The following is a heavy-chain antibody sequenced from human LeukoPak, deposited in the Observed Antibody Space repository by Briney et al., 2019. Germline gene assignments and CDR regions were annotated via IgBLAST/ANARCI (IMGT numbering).Heavy chain of an antibody. V-gene: IGHV1-46*01. CDR2: INPSGGST. J-gene: IGHJ6*03. CDR3: ARGGYYDFWSGFIRDYMDV. CDR1: GYTFTSYY. D-gene: IGHD3-3*01. Sequence: ASVKVSCKASGYTFTSYYMHWVRQAPGQGLEWMGIINPSGGSTSYVQKFQGRVTMIRDTATSTVYMELSSLRFEDTAVYYCARGGYYDFWSGFIRDYMDVWGKGTTVTVPS.